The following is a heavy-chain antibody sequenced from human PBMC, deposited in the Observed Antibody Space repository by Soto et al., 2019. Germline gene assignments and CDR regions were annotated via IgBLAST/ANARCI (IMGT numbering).Heavy chain of an antibody. V-gene: IGHV5-51*01. CDR2: IYPGDSDT. J-gene: IGHJ4*02. Sequence: HGASLKISCKGSGYSFASHWVAWVRQMPEKGLEWIGTIYPGDSDTKYSSAFRGHVTISADTSVSTAYLQWRSLEATDSAIYYCAKYSGSYWHYLDFWGQGTLVTVSS. D-gene: IGHD1-26*01. CDR1: GYSFASHW. CDR3: AKYSGSYWHYLDF.